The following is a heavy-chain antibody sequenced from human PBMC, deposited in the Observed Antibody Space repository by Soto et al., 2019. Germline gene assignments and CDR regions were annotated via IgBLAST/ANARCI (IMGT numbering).Heavy chain of an antibody. CDR2: VSSGGEMT. V-gene: IGHV3-23*01. D-gene: IGHD3-10*01. CDR3: AKLDYGSRGNLDN. J-gene: IGHJ4*02. Sequence: GGSLRLSCAASGFTFATYAMTWVRQAPGKGLEWVSVVSSGGEMTYYANSVEGRFTISTDNSNNSLYLQMNSLRAHAPALYFCAKLDYGSRGNLDNWGQGTLVTVSS. CDR1: GFTFATYA.